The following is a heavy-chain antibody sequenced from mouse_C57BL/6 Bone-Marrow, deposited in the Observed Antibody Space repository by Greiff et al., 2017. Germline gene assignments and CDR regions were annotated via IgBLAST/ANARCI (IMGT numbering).Heavy chain of an antibody. CDR2: FYPGSGSI. J-gene: IGHJ2*01. Sequence: QVQLQQSGAELVKPGASVKLSCKASGYTFTEYTIHWVKQRSGQGLEWIGWFYPGSGSIKYNEKFKGKATLTADKSSSTAYMQFSCLTSEDSAIYYCAISIEGYYFDYWGQGTTLTVSS. V-gene: IGHV1-62-2*01. CDR1: GYTFTEYT. CDR3: AISIEGYYFDY.